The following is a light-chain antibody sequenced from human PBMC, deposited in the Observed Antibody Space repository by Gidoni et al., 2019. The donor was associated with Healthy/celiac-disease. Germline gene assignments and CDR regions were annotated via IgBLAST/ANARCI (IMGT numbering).Light chain of an antibody. CDR1: KSVLYSSNNKNY. Sequence: DIVMTQSPDSLAVSLGERATINCKSSKSVLYSSNNKNYLAWYQQKPGQPPKLLIYWASTRESGLPDRFSGSGSGTDFTLTSSSLQAEDVAVYYCQHYYSTPLTFGGGTKVEIK. CDR3: QHYYSTPLT. CDR2: WAS. V-gene: IGKV4-1*01. J-gene: IGKJ4*01.